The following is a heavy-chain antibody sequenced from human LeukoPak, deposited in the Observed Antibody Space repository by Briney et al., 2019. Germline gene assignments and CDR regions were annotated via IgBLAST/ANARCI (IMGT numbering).Heavy chain of an antibody. D-gene: IGHD5-12*01. J-gene: IGHJ5*02. CDR1: GYTFTSYG. V-gene: IGHV1-18*01. CDR3: ARDNSVGDSAWWFDP. CDR2: ISAYNGNT. Sequence: ASVKVSCKASGYTFTSYGISWVRQAPGQGLEWMGWISAYNGNTNYAQKLQGRVTMTTDTSTSTAYMELRSLRSDDTAVYYCARDNSVGDSAWWFDPWGQGTLVTVSS.